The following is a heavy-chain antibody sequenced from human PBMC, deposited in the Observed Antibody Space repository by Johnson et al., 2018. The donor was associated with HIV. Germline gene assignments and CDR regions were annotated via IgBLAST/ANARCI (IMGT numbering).Heavy chain of an antibody. CDR2: ISYDGSNK. D-gene: IGHD4-17*01. CDR3: ARGGDYDEGAFDI. Sequence: VQLVESGGGVVQPGRSLRLSCAASGFTFSSYAMHWVRQAPGKGLEWVAVISYDGSNKYYADSVKGRFTISRDNAKNTLYLQRNSLRAEDTAVYYCARGGDYDEGAFDIWGQGTMVTVSS. J-gene: IGHJ3*02. V-gene: IGHV3-30-3*01. CDR1: GFTFSSYA.